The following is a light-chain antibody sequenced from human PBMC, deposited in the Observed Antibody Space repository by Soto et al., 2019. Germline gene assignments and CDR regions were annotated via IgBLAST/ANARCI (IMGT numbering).Light chain of an antibody. J-gene: IGKJ4*01. V-gene: IGKV1D-16*01. CDR1: QGIRSW. Sequence: DIQMTQSPSSLSASVGDRVTITCRSSQGIRSWLAWYQQKPEKVPKSLIYAASSLQSGVPSRFRGSGSGTDFTLTISSLQPEEFATYYCQQYNSYPLTFGGGTQVEIK. CDR3: QQYNSYPLT. CDR2: AAS.